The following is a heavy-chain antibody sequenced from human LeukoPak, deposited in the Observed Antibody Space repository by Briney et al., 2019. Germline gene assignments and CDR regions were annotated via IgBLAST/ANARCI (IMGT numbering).Heavy chain of an antibody. CDR3: AKSYFDYSTYYSYYFNL. V-gene: IGHV4-4*09. CDR1: GGSISNAY. CDR2: IYPSGST. J-gene: IGHJ4*02. Sequence: PSETLSLTCTVFGGSISNAYWSWIRQPPGRGLEWIGYIYPSGSTNYHPSLKSRVTISVDTSKNHFALNLSSVTAADTAVYYCAKSYFDYSTYYSYYFNLWGQGALVTVSS. D-gene: IGHD4-11*01.